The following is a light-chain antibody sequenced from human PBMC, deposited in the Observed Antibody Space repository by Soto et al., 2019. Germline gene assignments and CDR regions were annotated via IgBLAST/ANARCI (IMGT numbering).Light chain of an antibody. Sequence: AIQMTQSPSSLSASVGDSVTITCRASQGIGYDLGCYQLKPGKAPKLLIYAASTLQSGVPPRFSGSGSGTYFTLTISSLQPEDFATYFCLQADSFPWTFGHGTKVEVK. CDR1: QGIGYD. V-gene: IGKV1-6*01. J-gene: IGKJ1*01. CDR2: AAS. CDR3: LQADSFPWT.